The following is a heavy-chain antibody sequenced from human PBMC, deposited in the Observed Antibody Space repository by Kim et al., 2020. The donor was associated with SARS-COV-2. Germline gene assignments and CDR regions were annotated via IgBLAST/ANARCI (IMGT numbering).Heavy chain of an antibody. CDR3: ALGSGSSDVVTAMSY. CDR2: ISGSGGST. J-gene: IGHJ4*02. D-gene: IGHD2-21*02. CDR1: GFTFSSYA. V-gene: IGHV3-23*01. Sequence: GGSLRLSCAASGFTFSSYAMSWVRQAPGKGLEWVSAISGSGGSTYYADSVKGRFTISRDNSKNTLYLQMNSLRAEDTAVYYCALGSGSSDVVTAMSYWGQGTLVTVSS.